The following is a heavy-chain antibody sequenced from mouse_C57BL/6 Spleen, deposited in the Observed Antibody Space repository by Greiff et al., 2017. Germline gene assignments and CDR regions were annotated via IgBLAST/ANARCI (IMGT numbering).Heavy chain of an antibody. Sequence: QVQLQQPGAELVMPGASVKLSCKASGYTFTSYWMHWVKQRPGQGLEWIGEIDPSDSYTNYNQKFKGKSTLTVDKSSSTAYMQLSSLTSEDSAVYYCAREEAGNYGAYWGQGTLVTVSA. CDR3: AREEAGNYGAY. CDR1: GYTFTSYW. CDR2: IDPSDSYT. J-gene: IGHJ3*01. D-gene: IGHD1-2*01. V-gene: IGHV1-69*01.